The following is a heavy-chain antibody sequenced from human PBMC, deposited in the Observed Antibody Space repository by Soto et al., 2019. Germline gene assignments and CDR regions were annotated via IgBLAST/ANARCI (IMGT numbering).Heavy chain of an antibody. CDR3: TRVGLVVPAAIGFTVRVVDDAFDI. J-gene: IGHJ3*02. CDR2: IRSKAYGGTT. V-gene: IGHV3-49*03. CDR1: GFTFGDYA. D-gene: IGHD2-2*02. Sequence: GGSLRLSCTASGFTFGDYAMSWFRQAPGKGLEWVGFIRSKAYGGTTEYAASVKGRFTISRDDSKSIAYLQMNSLKTEDTAVYYCTRVGLVVPAAIGFTVRVVDDAFDIWGQGTMVTVSS.